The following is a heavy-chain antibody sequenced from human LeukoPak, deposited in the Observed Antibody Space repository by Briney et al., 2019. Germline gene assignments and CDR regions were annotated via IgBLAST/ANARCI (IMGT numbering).Heavy chain of an antibody. Sequence: GGSLRLSCAASGFTFSSYAMTWVRQAPGKGLEWVSAISSSGDSTYYADSVKGRFTISRDNSKSTLYLQMNSLRAEDTALYYCAKTYYDFWSGYYGGWFDPWGQGTLVTVAS. CDR1: GFTFSSYA. V-gene: IGHV3-23*01. D-gene: IGHD3-3*01. CDR2: ISSSGDST. CDR3: AKTYYDFWSGYYGGWFDP. J-gene: IGHJ5*02.